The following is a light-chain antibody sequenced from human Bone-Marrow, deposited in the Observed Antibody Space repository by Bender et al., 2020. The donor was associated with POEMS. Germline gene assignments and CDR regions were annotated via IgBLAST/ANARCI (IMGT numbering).Light chain of an antibody. Sequence: SYGLTQPPSVSVSPGHTANITCSGDQLGDQYASWYQLKPGQSPVLVIYEDNKRPSGFPERFSGSTSGNIATLTISGTQALDEADYYCQACDTSSVVFGGGTKLTVL. CDR2: EDN. J-gene: IGLJ2*01. V-gene: IGLV3-1*01. CDR3: QACDTSSVV. CDR1: QLGDQY.